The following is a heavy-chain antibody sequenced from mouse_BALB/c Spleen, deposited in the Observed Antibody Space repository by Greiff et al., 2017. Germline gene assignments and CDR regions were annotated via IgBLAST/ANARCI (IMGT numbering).Heavy chain of an antibody. V-gene: IGHV1-18*01. D-gene: IGHD2-3*01. CDR3: ARRGDGYYIAY. J-gene: IGHJ3*01. Sequence: EVQLHQSGPELVKPGASVKIPCKASGYTFTDYNMDWVKQSHGKSLEWIGDINPNNGGTIYNQKFKGKATLTVDKSSSTAYMELRSLTSEDTAVYYCARRGDGYYIAYWGQGTLVTVSA. CDR2: INPNNGGT. CDR1: GYTFTDYN.